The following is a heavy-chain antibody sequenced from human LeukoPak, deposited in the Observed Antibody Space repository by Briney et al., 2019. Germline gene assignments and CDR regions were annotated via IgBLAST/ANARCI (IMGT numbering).Heavy chain of an antibody. J-gene: IGHJ6*02. Sequence: PGVSLRLSCVASGFTFSNYPMSWVRQAPGNGLELVSAINERGDITKYADSVKGRFTISRDNSKNTLYLQMNSLRAEDTAVYYCAKVLPYIVVVPAAPPGIGMDVWGQGTTVTVSS. D-gene: IGHD2-2*01. V-gene: IGHV3-23*01. CDR2: INERGDIT. CDR1: GFTFSNYP. CDR3: AKVLPYIVVVPAAPPGIGMDV.